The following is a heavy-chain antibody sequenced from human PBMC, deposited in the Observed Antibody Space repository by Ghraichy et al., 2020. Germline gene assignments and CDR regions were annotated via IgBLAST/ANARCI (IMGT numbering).Heavy chain of an antibody. D-gene: IGHD6-13*01. Sequence: ASVKVSCKASGYTFTGYYMHWVRQAPGQGLEWMGRINPNSGGTNYAQKFQGRVTMTRDTSISTAYMELSRLRSDDTAVYYCARAENGYSSSWAPNDYWGQGTLVTVSS. CDR2: INPNSGGT. J-gene: IGHJ4*02. CDR1: GYTFTGYY. V-gene: IGHV1-2*06. CDR3: ARAENGYSSSWAPNDY.